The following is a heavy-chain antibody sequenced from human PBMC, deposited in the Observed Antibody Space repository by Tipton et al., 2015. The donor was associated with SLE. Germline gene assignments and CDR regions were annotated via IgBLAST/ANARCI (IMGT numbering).Heavy chain of an antibody. J-gene: IGHJ4*02. Sequence: QLVQSGAEVKKPGASVKASCKASGYTFTSYDTNWVRQATGQGLEWMGWMNPHSGNTGYAQKFQGRVTMTRNTSISTAYMELSSLRSEDTAVYYCARGSQDKAVAGDYWGQGTLVTVSS. D-gene: IGHD6-19*01. CDR3: ARGSQDKAVAGDY. CDR2: MNPHSGNT. CDR1: GYTFTSYD. V-gene: IGHV1-8*02.